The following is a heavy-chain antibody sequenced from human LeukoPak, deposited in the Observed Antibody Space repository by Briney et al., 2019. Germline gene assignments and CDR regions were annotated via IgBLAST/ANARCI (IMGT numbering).Heavy chain of an antibody. J-gene: IGHJ5*02. CDR3: ARDYTRGIAARPLSWFDP. D-gene: IGHD6-6*01. CDR1: GFTFSGYS. CDR2: ISSSSSYI. V-gene: IGHV3-21*01. Sequence: GGSLRLSCAASGFTFSGYSMNWVRQAPGKGLEWVSSISSSSSYIYYADSVKGRFTISRDNAKNSLYLQMNSLRAEDTAVYCCARDYTRGIAARPLSWFDPWGQGTLVTVSS.